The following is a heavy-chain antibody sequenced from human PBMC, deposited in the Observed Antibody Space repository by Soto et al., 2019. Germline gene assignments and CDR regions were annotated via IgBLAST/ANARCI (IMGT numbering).Heavy chain of an antibody. J-gene: IGHJ4*02. Sequence: QVHLVQSGAEVKKPGASVKVSCKGSGYAFTTYGITWGRQAPGQGLEWLGWISAHNGNTNYAQKLQGRVTVTRDTSTSTAYMEQRSLRSDDTAVYYCARGRYGDYWGQGALVTVSS. CDR3: ARGRYGDY. CDR1: GYAFTTYG. D-gene: IGHD1-1*01. CDR2: ISAHNGNT. V-gene: IGHV1-18*01.